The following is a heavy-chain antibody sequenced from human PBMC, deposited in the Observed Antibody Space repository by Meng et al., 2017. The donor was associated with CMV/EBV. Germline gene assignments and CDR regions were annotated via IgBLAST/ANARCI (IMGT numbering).Heavy chain of an antibody. D-gene: IGHD4-11*01. CDR1: GDSISSGNYY. CDR3: ARDLVDTYSNPPYGMDV. CDR2: IYYGGST. J-gene: IGHJ6*02. Sequence: SETLSLTCTVSGDSISSGNYYWGWIRQPPGKGLEWIGSIYYGGSTYYNPSLKSRVIISVDTSKNQFSLKLTSVTAADTAVYYCARDLVDTYSNPPYGMDVWGQGTTVTVSS. V-gene: IGHV4-39*07.